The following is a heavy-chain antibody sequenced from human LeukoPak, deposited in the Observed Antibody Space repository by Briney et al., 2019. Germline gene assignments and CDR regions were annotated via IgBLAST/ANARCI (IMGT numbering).Heavy chain of an antibody. Sequence: GGSLRLSCAASGFTFSSYGMSWVRQAPGKGLEWVSAISGSGGSTYYADSVKGRFTISRDNSKNTLYLQMNSLRAEGTAVYYCAKDPPRVAVAGTDGFDYWGQGTLVTVSS. V-gene: IGHV3-23*01. J-gene: IGHJ4*02. D-gene: IGHD6-19*01. CDR2: ISGSGGST. CDR1: GFTFSSYG. CDR3: AKDPPRVAVAGTDGFDY.